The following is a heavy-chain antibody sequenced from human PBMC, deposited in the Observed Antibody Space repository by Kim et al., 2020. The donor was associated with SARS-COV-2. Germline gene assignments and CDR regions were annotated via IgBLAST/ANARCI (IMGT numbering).Heavy chain of an antibody. J-gene: IGHJ2*01. Sequence: ASVKVSCKASGYTFTSYAMNWVRQAPGQGLEWMGWINTNTGNPTYAQGFTGRFVFSLDTSVSTAYLQISSLKAEDTAVYYCARDHRSSWFDYWYFDLWGRGTLVTVSS. V-gene: IGHV7-4-1*02. D-gene: IGHD6-13*01. CDR1: GYTFTSYA. CDR3: ARDHRSSWFDYWYFDL. CDR2: INTNTGNP.